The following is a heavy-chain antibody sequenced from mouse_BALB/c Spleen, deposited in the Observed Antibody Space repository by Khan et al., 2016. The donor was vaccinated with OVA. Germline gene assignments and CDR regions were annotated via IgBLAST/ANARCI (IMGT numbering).Heavy chain of an antibody. CDR3: TRGGYGGFAS. J-gene: IGHJ3*01. Sequence: VQLQESGAELVKPGASVKLSCKASGYTFTSYYMYWVKQRPGQGLEWIGDINPSNGDTYFNEKFKNKATLTVDKSSSTTYMQFRSLTSEDSAVYCCTRGGYGGFASWGQGTLVTVSA. CDR2: INPSNGDT. D-gene: IGHD2-2*01. CDR1: GYTFTSYY. V-gene: IGHV1-53*01.